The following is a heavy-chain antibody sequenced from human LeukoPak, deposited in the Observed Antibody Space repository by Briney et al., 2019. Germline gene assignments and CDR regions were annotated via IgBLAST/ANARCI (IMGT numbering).Heavy chain of an antibody. D-gene: IGHD3-22*01. Sequence: GGSLRLSCAASGFTFSSYSMSWVRQAPGKGLEWVSYISSSSSTIYYADSVKGRFTISRDNAKNSLYLQMNSLRAEDTAVYYCARVVSSGYPGYYYYYMDVWGKGTTVTVSS. J-gene: IGHJ6*03. CDR1: GFTFSSYS. CDR2: ISSSSSTI. V-gene: IGHV3-48*01. CDR3: ARVVSSGYPGYYYYYMDV.